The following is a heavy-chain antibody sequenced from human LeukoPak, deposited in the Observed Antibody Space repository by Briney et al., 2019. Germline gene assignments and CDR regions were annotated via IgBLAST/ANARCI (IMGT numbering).Heavy chain of an antibody. Sequence: TGGSLRLSCAVSGFTFSSYWMHWVRQAPGKGLVWVSRIDRDGSRINYADSVKGRFTISRDNGKNTLFLQMNSLRAEDAAVYYCARELSQIVWGGLDYGGQGTLVSVSS. V-gene: IGHV3-74*01. D-gene: IGHD2-21*01. CDR2: IDRDGSRI. J-gene: IGHJ4*02. CDR3: ARELSQIVWGGLDY. CDR1: GFTFSSYW.